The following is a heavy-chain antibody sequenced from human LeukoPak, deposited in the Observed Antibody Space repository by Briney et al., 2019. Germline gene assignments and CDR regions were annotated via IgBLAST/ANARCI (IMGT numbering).Heavy chain of an antibody. CDR3: ARGTLRYFDWLSSRNWFDP. J-gene: IGHJ5*02. CDR2: INHSGST. V-gene: IGHV4-34*01. Sequence: PSETLSLTCAVYGGSFSGYYWSWIRQPPGKGLEWIGKINHSGSTNYNPSLKSRVTISVDTSKNQFSLKLSSVTAADTAVYYCARGTLRYFDWLSSRNWFDPWGQGTLVTVSS. CDR1: GGSFSGYY. D-gene: IGHD3-9*01.